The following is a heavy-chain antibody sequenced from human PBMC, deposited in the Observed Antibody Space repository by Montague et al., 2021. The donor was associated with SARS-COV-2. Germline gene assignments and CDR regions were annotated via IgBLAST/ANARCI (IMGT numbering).Heavy chain of an antibody. CDR2: ITGTSSLV. D-gene: IGHD7-27*01. V-gene: IGHV3-48*02. Sequence: SLSLSCAASGFTFSIYSMNWVRQAPGKGLEWVSYITGTSSLVHYADSVKGRFTISRDNAQNSLYLQMNSLRDEDTAVYYCARSTGHFDYWGLGTLVTVSS. CDR3: ARSTGHFDY. J-gene: IGHJ4*02. CDR1: GFTFSIYS.